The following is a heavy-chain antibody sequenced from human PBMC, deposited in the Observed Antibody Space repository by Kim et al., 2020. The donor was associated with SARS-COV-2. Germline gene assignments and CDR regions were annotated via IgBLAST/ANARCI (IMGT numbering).Heavy chain of an antibody. D-gene: IGHD6-6*01. CDR1: GFTFDDYA. CDR2: ISWNSGSV. CDR3: AKDISSSGKYYFDS. Sequence: GGSLRLSCAASGFTFDDYAMHWVRQAPGKGLEWVSGISWNSGSVGYADSVKGRFTISRDKAKNSLYLQMNSLRTEDTALYYCAKDISSSGKYYFDSWGQGTLVTISS. J-gene: IGHJ4*02. V-gene: IGHV3-9*01.